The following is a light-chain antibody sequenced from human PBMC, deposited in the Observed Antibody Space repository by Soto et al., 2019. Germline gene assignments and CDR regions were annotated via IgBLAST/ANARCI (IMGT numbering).Light chain of an antibody. V-gene: IGLV2-14*01. CDR1: SSDVGGYNY. CDR2: EVN. Sequence: RTAPASVSVSPGQSITISCTGTSSDVGGYNYVSWYQQHPGNAPKLLIFEVNNRPSGVSNRFSGSKSGNTASLTLSGLQAEDEADYYCTSYASSAAMVFGTGTKVTV. J-gene: IGLJ1*01. CDR3: TSYASSAAMV.